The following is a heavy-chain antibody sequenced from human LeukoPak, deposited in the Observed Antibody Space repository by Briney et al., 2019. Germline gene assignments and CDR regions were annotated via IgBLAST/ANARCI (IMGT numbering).Heavy chain of an antibody. D-gene: IGHD3-16*01. CDR2: INSDGRST. J-gene: IGHJ4*02. CDR1: GFTFSSYW. CDR3: ARVRWGGLYYFDY. Sequence: GGSLRLSCAASGFTFSSYWMHWVRQAPGKGLVGVSRINSDGRSTNYADSVKGRFTISRDNAKNTLYLQMNSLRAEDTAVYYCARVRWGGLYYFDYWGQGTLVTVSS. V-gene: IGHV3-74*01.